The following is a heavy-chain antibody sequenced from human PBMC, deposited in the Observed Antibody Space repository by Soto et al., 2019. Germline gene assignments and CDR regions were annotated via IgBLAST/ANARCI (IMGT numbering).Heavy chain of an antibody. D-gene: IGHD5-12*01. V-gene: IGHV3-30*18. Sequence: GGSLRLSCAASGFTLSSYGMHWVRQAPGKGLEWVAVISYDGSNKYYADSVKGRFTISRDNSKNTLYLEMNSLRAEDTAVYYCAKAGDGYKNYYYYGMDVWGQGTTVTVSS. CDR3: AKAGDGYKNYYYYGMDV. J-gene: IGHJ6*02. CDR1: GFTLSSYG. CDR2: ISYDGSNK.